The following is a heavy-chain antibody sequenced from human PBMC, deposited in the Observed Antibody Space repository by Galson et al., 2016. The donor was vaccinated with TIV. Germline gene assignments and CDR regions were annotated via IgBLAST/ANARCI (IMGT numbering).Heavy chain of an antibody. CDR2: IVPIFGIV. D-gene: IGHD4-17*01. J-gene: IGHJ2*01. V-gene: IGHV1-69*04. CDR3: ATSHVTPVYRYFDR. CDR1: GVTFSNYG. Sequence: SVKVSCKASGVTFSNYGFTWVRQAPGQGLEWIGRIVPIFGIVNYAQKFHGRVTIISDKSTSTAYMELSNLRSEDTAVYYCATSHVTPVYRYFDRWGRGTLITVS.